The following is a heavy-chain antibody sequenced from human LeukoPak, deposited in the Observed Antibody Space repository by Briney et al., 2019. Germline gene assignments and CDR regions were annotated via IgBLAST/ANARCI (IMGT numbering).Heavy chain of an antibody. J-gene: IGHJ5*02. CDR2: IYSSGST. V-gene: IGHV4-61*02. CDR1: GGSISSETYN. CDR3: ARGGRGFDP. Sequence: SETLSLTCTVSGGSISSETYNWTWVRQPAGKGLEWIGRIYSSGSTSYNPSLKSRVTISVDTSKNQFSLELNSVTASDTAVYYCARGGRGFDPWGQGTLVTVSS.